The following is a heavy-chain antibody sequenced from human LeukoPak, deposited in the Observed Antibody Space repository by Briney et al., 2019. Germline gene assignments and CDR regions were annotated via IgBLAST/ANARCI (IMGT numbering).Heavy chain of an antibody. CDR1: GFTFSSYE. CDR3: TRDGDTGMVGGYYYYMDV. J-gene: IGHJ6*03. V-gene: IGHV3-21*01. D-gene: IGHD5-18*01. Sequence: GGSLRLSCAASGFTFSSYEMNWVRQAPGKGLEWVSSITSSSSYIYYADSVRGRFSISRDNAKNSLYLQMNTLRAEDTAVYYCTRDGDTGMVGGYYYYMDVWGKGTTVTVSS. CDR2: ITSSSSYI.